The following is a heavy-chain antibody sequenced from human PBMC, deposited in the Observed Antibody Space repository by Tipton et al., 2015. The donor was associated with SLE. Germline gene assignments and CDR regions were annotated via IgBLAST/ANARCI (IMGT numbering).Heavy chain of an antibody. Sequence: LRLSCTVSGGSISSSSYYWGWIRQPPGKGLEWIGSIYYSGSTYYNPSLKSRVTISVDTSKNQFSLKLSSVTAADTAVYYCARLSSIVGATPPYYFDYWGQGTLVTVSS. CDR2: IYYSGST. CDR3: ARLSSIVGATPPYYFDY. J-gene: IGHJ4*02. V-gene: IGHV4-39*01. CDR1: GGSISSSSYY. D-gene: IGHD1-26*01.